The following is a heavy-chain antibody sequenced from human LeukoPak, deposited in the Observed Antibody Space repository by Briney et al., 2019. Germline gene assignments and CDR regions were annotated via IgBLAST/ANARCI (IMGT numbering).Heavy chain of an antibody. D-gene: IGHD1-20*01. J-gene: IGHJ4*02. V-gene: IGHV3-30*02. CDR2: IIYDGSNK. CDR3: AKDNWNDGAIDY. CDR1: GFTFSTYG. Sequence: GGSLRLSCAASGFTFSTYGMHWVRQAPGKGLEWVAFIIYDGSNKYYADSVKGRFTISRDNSKNTLYLQMNSLRAEDTAVYYCAKDNWNDGAIDYWGQGTLVTVSS.